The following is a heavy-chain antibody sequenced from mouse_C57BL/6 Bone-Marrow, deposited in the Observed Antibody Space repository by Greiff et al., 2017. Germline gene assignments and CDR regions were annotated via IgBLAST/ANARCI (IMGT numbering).Heavy chain of an antibody. CDR2: IDPSDSYT. CDR1: GYTFTSYW. J-gene: IGHJ4*01. D-gene: IGHD2-3*01. CDR3: ASSGDGYYVAHMDY. Sequence: VKLQQPGAELVMPGASVKLSCKASGYTFTSYWMHWVKQRPGQGLEWIGEIDPSDSYTNYNQKFKGKSTLTVDKSSSTAYMQLSSLTSEDSAVYDCASSGDGYYVAHMDYWGQGTSVTVSS. V-gene: IGHV1-69*01.